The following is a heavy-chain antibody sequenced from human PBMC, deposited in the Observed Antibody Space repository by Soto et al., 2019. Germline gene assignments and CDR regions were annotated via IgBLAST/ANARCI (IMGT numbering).Heavy chain of an antibody. D-gene: IGHD4-17*01. Sequence: QVQLVESGGGVVQPGRSLRLSCAASGFTFSSYGMHWVRQAPGKGLEWVAVISYDGSNKYYADSVKGRFTISRDNSKNTLYLQMNSLREEDTAVYYCAKELHDYGDYTENYFDYWGQGTLVTVSS. CDR2: ISYDGSNK. V-gene: IGHV3-30*18. CDR3: AKELHDYGDYTENYFDY. CDR1: GFTFSSYG. J-gene: IGHJ4*02.